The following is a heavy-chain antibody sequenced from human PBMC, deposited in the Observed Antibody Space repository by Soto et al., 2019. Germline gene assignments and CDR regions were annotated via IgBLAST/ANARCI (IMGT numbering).Heavy chain of an antibody. Sequence: QLQLQESGPGLVKPSETLSLTCTVSGGSISSSSYYWGWIRQPPGKGLEWIGSIYYSGSTYYNPSLKSRVTISVDTSKNQFSLKLSSVTAADTAVYYCARRLPGIAVAGLYYYYYGMDVWGQGTTVTVSS. V-gene: IGHV4-39*01. CDR1: GGSISSSSYY. J-gene: IGHJ6*02. CDR2: IYYSGST. D-gene: IGHD6-19*01. CDR3: ARRLPGIAVAGLYYYYYGMDV.